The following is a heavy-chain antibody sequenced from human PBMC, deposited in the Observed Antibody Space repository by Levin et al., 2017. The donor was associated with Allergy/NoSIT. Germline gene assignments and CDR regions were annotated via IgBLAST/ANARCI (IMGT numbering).Heavy chain of an antibody. D-gene: IGHD1-26*01. CDR2: INHSGRT. CDR1: GGSFSNYY. V-gene: IGHV4-34*01. J-gene: IGHJ3*02. CDR3: ARLNIAGAFDI. Sequence: NASETLSLTCAVYGGSFSNYYWTWIRQPPGKGLEWIGEINHSGRTDYNPSLKSRVTISVDTSKNQFSLKLSSVTAADTAVYHCARLNIAGAFDIWGQGTMVTVS.